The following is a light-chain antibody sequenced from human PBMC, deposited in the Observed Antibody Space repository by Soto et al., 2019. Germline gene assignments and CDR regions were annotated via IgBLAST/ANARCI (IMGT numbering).Light chain of an antibody. CDR2: DAS. CDR1: QDVGSE. CDR3: QQRNNWPLT. J-gene: IGKJ5*01. Sequence: EIVLTQSPATLSLSAGETATLSCRASQDVGSELAWYQHKSGQPPRLLISDASNRTTGIPVRFTGRGSATDFTLTISTLEPEDFAIYYCQQRNNWPLTFGQGTRLEIK. V-gene: IGKV3-11*01.